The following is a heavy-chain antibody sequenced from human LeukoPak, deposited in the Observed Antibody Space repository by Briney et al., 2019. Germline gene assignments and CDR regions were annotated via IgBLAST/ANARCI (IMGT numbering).Heavy chain of an antibody. D-gene: IGHD3-22*01. CDR2: ISGSGGST. Sequence: GGSLRLSCAASGFTFSSYSMNWVRQAPGKGLEWVSAISGSGGSTYYADSVKGRFTISRDNSKNTLYLQMNSLRAEDTAVYYCAKDRDDSSGYYPDFDYWGQGTLVTVSS. CDR3: AKDRDDSSGYYPDFDY. CDR1: GFTFSSYS. J-gene: IGHJ4*02. V-gene: IGHV3-23*01.